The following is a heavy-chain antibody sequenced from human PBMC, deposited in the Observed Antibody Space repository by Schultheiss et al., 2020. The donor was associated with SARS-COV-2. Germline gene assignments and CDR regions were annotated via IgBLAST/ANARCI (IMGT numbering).Heavy chain of an antibody. V-gene: IGHV1-18*01. J-gene: IGHJ6*02. CDR3: ARWGYCSGGSCYGLPFYYYYYGMDV. Sequence: ASVKVSCKASGYTFTIHGISWVRQAPGQGLEWMGWISTYNGNTNYAQKFQGRVTMTTDTSTSTAYMELRSLRSDDTAVYYCARWGYCSGGSCYGLPFYYYYYGMDVWGQGTTVTVSS. CDR2: ISTYNGNT. CDR1: GYTFTIHG. D-gene: IGHD2-15*01.